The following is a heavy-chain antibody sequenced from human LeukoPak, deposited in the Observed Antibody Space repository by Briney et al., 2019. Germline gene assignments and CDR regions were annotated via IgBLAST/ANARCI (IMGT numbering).Heavy chain of an antibody. D-gene: IGHD5-12*01. CDR2: ISAYNGNT. CDR1: GYTFTSYG. V-gene: IGHV1-18*01. CDR3: ARYYSGYDPSLAQNFDY. J-gene: IGHJ4*02. Sequence: ASVKVSCKASGYTFTSYGISWVRQAPGQGLEWMGWISAYNGNTNYAQKLQGRVTMTRDTSISTAYMELSRLRSDDTAVYYCARYYSGYDPSLAQNFDYWGQGTLVTVSS.